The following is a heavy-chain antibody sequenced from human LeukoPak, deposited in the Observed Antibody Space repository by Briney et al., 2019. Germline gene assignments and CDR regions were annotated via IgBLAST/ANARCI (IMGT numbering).Heavy chain of an antibody. CDR3: ARAGSDWAIDY. CDR2: IWYDGSYK. CDR1: GYTFRSYS. D-gene: IGHD6-19*01. V-gene: IGHV3-33*08. Sequence: GRSLRLSCAASGYTFRSYSMHWVRQAPGKGLEWVAVIWYDGSYKYYGDSVKGRFTISRDYSENTLFLQMSSLRAEDTAVYYCARAGSDWAIDYWGQGTLVTVSS. J-gene: IGHJ4*02.